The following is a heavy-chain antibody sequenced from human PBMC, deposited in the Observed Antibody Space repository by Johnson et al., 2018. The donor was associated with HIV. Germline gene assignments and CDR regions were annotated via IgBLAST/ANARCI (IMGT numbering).Heavy chain of an antibody. CDR3: AKTALFQSIWDAFDI. V-gene: IGHV3-30*04. CDR1: GFAFSSYA. D-gene: IGHD3-10*01. Sequence: QMLLVESGGGVVQPGRSLRLSCAASGFAFSSYAMHWVRQAPGKGLEWVAVISYDGSNKYYADSVKGRFTISRDNSKNTLYLQMNSLRAEDTALYYCAKTALFQSIWDAFDIWGQGTMVTVSS. J-gene: IGHJ3*02. CDR2: ISYDGSNK.